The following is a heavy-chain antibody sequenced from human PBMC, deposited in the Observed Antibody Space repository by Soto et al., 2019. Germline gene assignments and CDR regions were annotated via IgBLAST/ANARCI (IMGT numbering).Heavy chain of an antibody. CDR2: IYYSGST. Sequence: SETLSLTCTVSGGSISSYYWSWIRQPPGKGLEWIGYIYYSGSTNYNPSLKSRVTISVDTSKNQFSLKLSSVTAADTAVYYCAIRGIGEYGSGGSCSRGFDFWGREPRVTVPS. D-gene: IGHD2-15*01. CDR1: GGSISSYY. CDR3: AIRGIGEYGSGGSCSRGFDF. V-gene: IGHV4-59*08. J-gene: IGHJ4*02.